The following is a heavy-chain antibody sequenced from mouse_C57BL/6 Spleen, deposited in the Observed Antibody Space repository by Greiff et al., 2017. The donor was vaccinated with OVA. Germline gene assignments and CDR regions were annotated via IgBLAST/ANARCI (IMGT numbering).Heavy chain of an antibody. CDR2: ISSGGDYI. V-gene: IGHV5-9-1*02. CDR3: TRDYYGNYEDPWFAY. CDR1: GFTFSSYA. Sequence: EVKLEESGEGLVKPGGSLKLSCAASGFTFSSYAMSWVRQTPEKRLEWVAYISSGGDYIYYADTVKGRFTISRDNARNTLYLQMSSLKSEDTAMYYCTRDYYGNYEDPWFAYWGQGTLVTVSA. J-gene: IGHJ3*01. D-gene: IGHD2-1*01.